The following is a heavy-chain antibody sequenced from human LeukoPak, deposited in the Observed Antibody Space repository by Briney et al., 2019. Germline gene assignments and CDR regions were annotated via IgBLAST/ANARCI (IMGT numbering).Heavy chain of an antibody. J-gene: IGHJ4*02. D-gene: IGHD3-3*01. CDR2: INPNSGGT. Sequence: GASVKVSCKASGYTFTSYYMHWVRQAPGQGLEWMGRINPNSGGTNYAQQFQGRVTMTRDTSISTAYMELSRLRSDDTAVYYCAREGEWLSYYFDYWGQGTLVTVSS. V-gene: IGHV1-2*06. CDR3: AREGEWLSYYFDY. CDR1: GYTFTSYY.